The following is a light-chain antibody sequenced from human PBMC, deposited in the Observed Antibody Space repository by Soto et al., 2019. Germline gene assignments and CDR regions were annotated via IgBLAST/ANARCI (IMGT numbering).Light chain of an antibody. CDR1: QSISSW. CDR2: KAS. CDR3: QQYNSYSYT. V-gene: IGKV1-5*03. J-gene: IGKJ2*01. Sequence: DIQMTQYPSTLSASVGDRVTITCRASQSISSWLAWYQQKPGKAPKLLIYKASSLESGVPSRLSGSGSGTEFTLTISSLQPDDFATYYCQQYNSYSYTFGQGTKLEIK.